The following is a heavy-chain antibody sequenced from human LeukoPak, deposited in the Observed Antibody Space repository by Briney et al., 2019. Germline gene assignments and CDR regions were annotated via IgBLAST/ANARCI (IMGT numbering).Heavy chain of an antibody. CDR3: GTGFYSGYVAY. CDR1: GYTFTSYY. J-gene: IGHJ4*02. CDR2: INPSDGGT. D-gene: IGHD5-12*01. V-gene: IGHV1-46*01. Sequence: ATVKVSCKASGYTFTSYYMHWVRQAPGQGLEWMGIINPSDGGTRYAQQFQGRVTMTRDTSTSTVYMELSSLRSEDTAVYYCGTGFYSGYVAYWGQGTLVTVSS.